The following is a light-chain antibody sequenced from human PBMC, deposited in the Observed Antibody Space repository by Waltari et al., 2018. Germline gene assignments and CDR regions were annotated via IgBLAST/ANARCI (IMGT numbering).Light chain of an antibody. CDR3: QQYYSTLPVA. Sequence: DIQMTQSPSSLSASVGDRVTITCRASQGISNSLAWYQQKTGKAPTLLLYAASRLESGVPSRFSGSGSGTEYTLTISSLQPEDFATYYCQQYYSTLPVAFGGGTKVEVK. J-gene: IGKJ4*01. V-gene: IGKV1-NL1*01. CDR1: QGISNS. CDR2: AAS.